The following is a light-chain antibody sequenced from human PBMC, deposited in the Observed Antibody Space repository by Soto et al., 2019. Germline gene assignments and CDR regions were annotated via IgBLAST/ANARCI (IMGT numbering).Light chain of an antibody. Sequence: DIQLTQSPSFLSASVGDRVTITCRASQGISSYLAWYQQKPGKAPKLLIYAASTLQTGVPSRFSGSGSGTEFTLTIGSLQPEDFATYRCQQLNSYPLTFGGGTKVDIK. J-gene: IGKJ4*01. V-gene: IGKV1-9*01. CDR3: QQLNSYPLT. CDR2: AAS. CDR1: QGISSY.